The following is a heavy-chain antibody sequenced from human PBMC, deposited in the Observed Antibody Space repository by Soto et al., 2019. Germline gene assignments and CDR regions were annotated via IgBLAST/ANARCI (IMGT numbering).Heavy chain of an antibody. CDR1: GFSLSTSGVG. CDR3: AHISWGFDDILTGYYNRDTYFDY. Sequence: SGPTLVNPTQTLTLTCTFSGFSLSTSGVGVGWIRQPPGKALEWLALIYWDDDKRYSPSLKSRLTITKDTSKNQVVLTMTNMDPVDTATYYCAHISWGFDDILTGYYNRDTYFDYWGQGTLVTVSS. J-gene: IGHJ4*02. D-gene: IGHD3-9*01. V-gene: IGHV2-5*02. CDR2: IYWDDDK.